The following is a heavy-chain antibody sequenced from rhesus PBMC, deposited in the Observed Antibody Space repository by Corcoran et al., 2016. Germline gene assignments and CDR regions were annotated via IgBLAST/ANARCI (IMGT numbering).Heavy chain of an antibody. D-gene: IGHD6-25*01. CDR3: ARRVSGRVMYRFDV. J-gene: IGHJ5-1*01. V-gene: IGHV4-127*01. CDR1: GYSLSSGYG. CDR2: IGGSSGST. Sequence: QVQLQESGPGLVKPSETLSLTCAVSGYSLSSGYGWSWIRQPPGKGREWIGYIGGSSGSTNYNPSLKSRVTISKDTSKNQFSLKLSSVTAADTAVYYCARRVSGRVMYRFDVWGPGVLVTVSS.